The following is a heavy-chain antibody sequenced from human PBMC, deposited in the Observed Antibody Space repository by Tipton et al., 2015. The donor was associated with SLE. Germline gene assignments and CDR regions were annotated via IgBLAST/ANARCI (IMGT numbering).Heavy chain of an antibody. J-gene: IGHJ4*02. CDR3: AKDRLVQGVISYFDY. CDR1: GFTFSSYS. Sequence: SLRLSCAASGFTFSSYSMTWVRQAPGKALEWVSIISGGSDITNYADSVKGRFTISRDNSKNTLYLQMNSLRAEDTAVYYCAKDRLVQGVISYFDYWGQGTLVTVSS. CDR2: ISGGSDIT. D-gene: IGHD3-10*01. V-gene: IGHV3-23*01.